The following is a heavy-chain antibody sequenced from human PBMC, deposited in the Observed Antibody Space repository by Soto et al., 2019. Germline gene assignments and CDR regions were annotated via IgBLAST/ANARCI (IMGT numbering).Heavy chain of an antibody. D-gene: IGHD6-13*01. J-gene: IGHJ5*02. CDR1: GGSISSINW. Sequence: QVQLQESGPGLVKPSGTLSLTCAVSGGSISSINWWSWVRQPPGKGLEWSGEIYHSGSTNHNPSLKGRVTISVDQAKNQFSLELSSVTAAGTAVYYCASRRIAAAGRRGFDPWGEGTLVTVSS. V-gene: IGHV4-4*02. CDR3: ASRRIAAAGRRGFDP. CDR2: IYHSGST.